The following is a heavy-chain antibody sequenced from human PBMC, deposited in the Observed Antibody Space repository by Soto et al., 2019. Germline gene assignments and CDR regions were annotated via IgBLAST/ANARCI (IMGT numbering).Heavy chain of an antibody. CDR2: INHSGST. CDR1: GGSFSGXX. CDR3: ARDDRYNWNYARGDDAFDI. J-gene: IGHJ3*02. Sequence: QXQXXXXXAGLLKPSETLSLTCAVYGGSFSGXXXXXXRQPPGKGLEWIGEINHSGSTNYNPSLKSRVTISXXXXXXXXXXXXXXXXXXXXXXYYCARDDRYNWNYARGDDAFDIWGQGTMVTVSS. V-gene: IGHV4-34*01. D-gene: IGHD1-1*01.